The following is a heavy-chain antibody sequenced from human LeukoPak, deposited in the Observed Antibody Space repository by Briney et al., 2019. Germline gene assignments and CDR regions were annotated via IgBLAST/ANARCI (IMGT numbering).Heavy chain of an antibody. Sequence: PGGSLRLSCAASGFTFSSYWMSWVRQAPGKGLEWVANIKQDESEKYYVDSVKGRFTISRDNAKNSLYLQMNSLRAEDTAVYYCAKDLLSNWFDPWGQGTLVTVSS. J-gene: IGHJ5*02. CDR1: GFTFSSYW. CDR2: IKQDESEK. CDR3: AKDLLSNWFDP. D-gene: IGHD2/OR15-2a*01. V-gene: IGHV3-7*01.